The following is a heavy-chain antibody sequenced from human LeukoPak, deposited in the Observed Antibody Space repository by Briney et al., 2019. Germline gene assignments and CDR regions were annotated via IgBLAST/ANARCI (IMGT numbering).Heavy chain of an antibody. CDR1: GYTFTTYG. D-gene: IGHD3-9*01. CDR2: MNPNSGNT. Sequence: ASVMVSCKASGYTFTTYGINWVRQATGQGLEWMGWMNPNSGNTDYAQQFQGRVSMTKNTSISTAYMELSSLRSEDTAVYYCARGPAGYSHYYYGMDVWGQGTTVTVSS. CDR3: ARGPAGYSHYYYGMDV. V-gene: IGHV1-8*02. J-gene: IGHJ6*02.